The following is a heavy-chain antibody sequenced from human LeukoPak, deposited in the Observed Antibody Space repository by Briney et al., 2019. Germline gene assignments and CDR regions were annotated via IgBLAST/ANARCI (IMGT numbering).Heavy chain of an antibody. CDR2: ISSSGSTI. J-gene: IGHJ3*02. Sequence: GGSLRLSCAASGFTFSDYYMSWIRQAPGKGLEWVSYISSSGSTIYYADSVKGRFTISRDNAKNSLYLQMNSLRAEDTAVYYCAREKLVYCSGGSCYNAFDIWGQGTMVTVSS. V-gene: IGHV3-11*04. CDR3: AREKLVYCSGGSCYNAFDI. D-gene: IGHD2-15*01. CDR1: GFTFSDYY.